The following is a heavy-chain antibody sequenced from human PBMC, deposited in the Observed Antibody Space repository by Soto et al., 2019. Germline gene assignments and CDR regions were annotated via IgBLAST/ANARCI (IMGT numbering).Heavy chain of an antibody. J-gene: IGHJ6*02. Sequence: SVKVSCKASGGTFSNSAISWVRQAPGQGLEWLGGIIPEFGTTKYARKFQGRVTIIADESTSTAYMELSSLRSEDTAVYYCARGIAAAATYYYYGMGVWGQGPTVTVSS. CDR1: GGTFSNSA. V-gene: IGHV1-69*13. CDR2: IIPEFGTT. CDR3: ARGIAAAATYYYYGMGV. D-gene: IGHD6-13*01.